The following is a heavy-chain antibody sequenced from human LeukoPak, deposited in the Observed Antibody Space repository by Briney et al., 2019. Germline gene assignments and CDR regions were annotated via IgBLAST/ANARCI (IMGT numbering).Heavy chain of an antibody. Sequence: SGGSLRLSCAASGFTFSSYEMNWVRQAPGKGLEWVSYISSSGSTIYYADSVKGRFTISRDNAKNSLYLQMNSLRAEDTAVYYCARNRGYYYYYYMDVWGKGTTVTISS. CDR2: ISSSGSTI. CDR1: GFTFSSYE. V-gene: IGHV3-48*03. J-gene: IGHJ6*03. CDR3: ARNRGYYYYYYMDV.